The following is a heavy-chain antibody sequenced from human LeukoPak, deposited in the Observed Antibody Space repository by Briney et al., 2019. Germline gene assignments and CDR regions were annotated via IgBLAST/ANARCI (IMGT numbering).Heavy chain of an antibody. V-gene: IGHV4-4*07. Sequence: PSETLSLTCTVSGGSINTYYWSWIRQPAGKGLEYIGRIYTSGSTNYNPSLKSRVTISVDTSKNQFSLKLSSVTAADTAVYYCAREGGLRYFDWLFDYFDYWGQGTLVTVSS. CDR1: GGSINTYY. CDR2: IYTSGST. J-gene: IGHJ4*02. D-gene: IGHD3-9*01. CDR3: AREGGLRYFDWLFDYFDY.